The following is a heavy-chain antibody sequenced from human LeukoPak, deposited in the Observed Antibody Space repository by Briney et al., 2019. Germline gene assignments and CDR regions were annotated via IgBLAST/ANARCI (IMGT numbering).Heavy chain of an antibody. D-gene: IGHD3-16*01. V-gene: IGHV1-46*01. CDR3: ARDQGRAADYVWGSYFDY. Sequence: ASVKVSCKASRYSFTSYYIHWERQAPGQGLEWMGIINPSDGDTLYAQMFKGRVTLTRDTSTSTVYMELSSLKSEGTAVYFCARDQGRAADYVWGSYFDYWGQGALVTVSS. J-gene: IGHJ4*02. CDR2: INPSDGDT. CDR1: RYSFTSYY.